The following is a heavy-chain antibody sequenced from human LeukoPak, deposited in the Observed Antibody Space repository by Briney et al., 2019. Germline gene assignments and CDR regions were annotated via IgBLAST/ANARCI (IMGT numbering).Heavy chain of an antibody. CDR1: GGFISNYY. J-gene: IGHJ6*03. D-gene: IGHD6-13*01. CDR3: ARDRVGQQLVGRNYYYYYMDV. V-gene: IGHV4-59*01. Sequence: SETLSLTCTVSGGFISNYYWNWIRRPPGKGLEWIGYIYYSGSTNYNPSLKSRVTISVDTSKNQFSLKLSSVTAADTAVYYCARDRVGQQLVGRNYYYYYMDVWGKGTTVTVSS. CDR2: IYYSGST.